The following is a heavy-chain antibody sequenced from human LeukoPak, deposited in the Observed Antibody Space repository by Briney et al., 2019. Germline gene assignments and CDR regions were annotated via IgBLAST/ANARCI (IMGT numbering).Heavy chain of an antibody. V-gene: IGHV4-59*01. CDR2: IYYSGST. Sequence: PSETLSLTCTVSGGSISCYYWSWIRQPPGKGLEWIGYIYYSGSTNYNPSLKSRVTISVDTSKNQFSLKLSSVTAADTAIYYCARDGRAGSLFAYWGQGTLVTVSS. CDR1: GGSISCYY. J-gene: IGHJ4*02. CDR3: ARDGRAGSLFAY. D-gene: IGHD6-19*01.